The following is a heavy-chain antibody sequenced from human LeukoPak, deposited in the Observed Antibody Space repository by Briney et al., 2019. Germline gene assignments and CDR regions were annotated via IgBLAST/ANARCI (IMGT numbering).Heavy chain of an antibody. CDR3: ARREGSSGYY. D-gene: IGHD3-22*01. Sequence: SETLSLTCAVYGGSFSGYYWSWIRQPPGKGLEWIGEINHSGSTNYNPSLKSRVTISVDTSKNQFSLKLNSVTAADTAVYYCARREGSSGYYWGQGTLVTVSS. CDR1: GGSFSGYY. CDR2: INHSGST. V-gene: IGHV4-34*01. J-gene: IGHJ4*02.